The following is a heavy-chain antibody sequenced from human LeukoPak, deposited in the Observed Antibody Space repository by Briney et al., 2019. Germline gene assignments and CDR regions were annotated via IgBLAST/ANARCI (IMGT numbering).Heavy chain of an antibody. V-gene: IGHV5-51*01. Sequence: GESLKISCKGSGYSFTSYWIGWVRQMPGKGLEWMGIIYPGDSDTRYSPSFQGQVTISADKSISTAYLQWSSLKASDTAMYYCARHGIQLSDDDAFDIWGQGTVVTVSS. CDR3: ARHGIQLSDDDAFDI. CDR1: GYSFTSYW. J-gene: IGHJ3*02. D-gene: IGHD5-18*01. CDR2: IYPGDSDT.